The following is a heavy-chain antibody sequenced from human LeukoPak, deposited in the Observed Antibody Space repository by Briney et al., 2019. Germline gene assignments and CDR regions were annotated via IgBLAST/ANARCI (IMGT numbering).Heavy chain of an antibody. CDR2: MYHSGST. CDR1: GGSISSGHY. D-gene: IGHD3-10*01. V-gene: IGHV4-38-2*01. CDR3: ARGPRFGELLWHWFDP. J-gene: IGHJ5*02. Sequence: SETLSLTCGVSGGSISSGHYWGWIRQPPGKGLEWIGSMYHSGSTYYNPPLKSRVTISEDTSKNQFSLKLRSVTAADTAVYYCARGPRFGELLWHWFDPWGQGTLVTVSS.